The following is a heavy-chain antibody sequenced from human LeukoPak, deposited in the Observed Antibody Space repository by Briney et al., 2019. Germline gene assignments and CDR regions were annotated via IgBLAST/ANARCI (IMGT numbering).Heavy chain of an antibody. Sequence: ASVKVSRKVSGYTLTELSMHWVRQAPGKGLEWMGGFDPEDGETIYAQKFQGRVTMTEDTSTDTAYMELSSLRSEDTAVYYCATLSGYYDSSAPYYFDYWGQGTLVTVSS. V-gene: IGHV1-24*01. CDR1: GYTLTELS. CDR3: ATLSGYYDSSAPYYFDY. D-gene: IGHD3-22*01. J-gene: IGHJ4*02. CDR2: FDPEDGET.